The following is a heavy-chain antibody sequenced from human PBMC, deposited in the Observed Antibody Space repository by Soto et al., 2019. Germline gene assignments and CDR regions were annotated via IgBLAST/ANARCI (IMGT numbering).Heavy chain of an antibody. Sequence: EVQLLESGGGLVQPGGSLRLSCAASGFTFSSYAMSWVRQAPGKGLEWVSAISGSGGSTYYADSVKGRFTISRDSSKNTLDLQMNSLRAEDTAVYHCAMAGGIATAGAFNYWGQGTLVTVSS. V-gene: IGHV3-23*01. J-gene: IGHJ4*02. D-gene: IGHD6-13*01. CDR1: GFTFSSYA. CDR3: AMAGGIATAGAFNY. CDR2: ISGSGGST.